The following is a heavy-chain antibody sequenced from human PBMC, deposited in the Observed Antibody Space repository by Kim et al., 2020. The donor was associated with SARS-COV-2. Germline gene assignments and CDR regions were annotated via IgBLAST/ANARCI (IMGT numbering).Heavy chain of an antibody. D-gene: IGHD6-6*01. CDR3: VIAARDHWFDP. V-gene: IGHV4-39*01. CDR2: IYYSGST. CDR1: GGSISSSSYY. J-gene: IGHJ5*02. Sequence: SETLSLTCTVSGGSISSSSYYLGWIRQPPGKGLEWIGSIYYSGSTYYNPSLKSRVTISVDTCKNQFSLKLSSVTAADTAVYYCVIAARDHWFDPWGQGTLVTVSS.